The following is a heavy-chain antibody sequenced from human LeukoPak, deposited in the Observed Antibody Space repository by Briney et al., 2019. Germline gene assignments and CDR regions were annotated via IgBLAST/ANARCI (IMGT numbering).Heavy chain of an antibody. CDR1: GYTFTGYY. CDR2: ISAYNGNT. D-gene: IGHD3-22*01. CDR3: ARDGPDALYYYDSSGYYYVNYFDY. V-gene: IGHV1-18*04. J-gene: IGHJ4*02. Sequence: GSVKASCKASGYTFTGYYMHWVRQAPGQGLEWMGWISAYNGNTNYAQSLQGRVTMTTDTSTSTAYMELRSLRSDDTAVYYCARDGPDALYYYDSSGYYYVNYFDYWGQGTLVTVSS.